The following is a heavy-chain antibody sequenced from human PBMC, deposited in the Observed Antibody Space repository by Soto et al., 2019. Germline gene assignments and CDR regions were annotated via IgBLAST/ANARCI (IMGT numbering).Heavy chain of an antibody. V-gene: IGHV3-30-3*01. CDR1: GFTFSSYS. CDR2: ISYDGSNK. CDR3: ARDRLIYSYGGDNPPAGKIDY. Sequence: PGGSLRLSCAASGFTFSSYSMHWLRQAPGKGLEWVAVISYDGSNKYYADSVKGRFTISRDNSKNTLYLQMNSLRAEDTAVYYCARDRLIYSYGGDNPPAGKIDYWGQGTLVTVS. D-gene: IGHD5-18*01. J-gene: IGHJ4*02.